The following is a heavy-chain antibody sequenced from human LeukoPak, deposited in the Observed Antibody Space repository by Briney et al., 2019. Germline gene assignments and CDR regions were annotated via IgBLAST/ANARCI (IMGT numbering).Heavy chain of an antibody. CDR1: GFTFNTYS. J-gene: IGHJ4*02. Sequence: GGSLRLSCAASGFTFNTYSMNWVRQAPGKGLMWVSQISPDGSQTFYADSMKGRFTISRDNAKNTLFLQMDSLRAEDTALYYCVRSLRSADFWGQGTLVTVSS. CDR3: VRSLRSADF. V-gene: IGHV3-74*01. CDR2: ISPDGSQT.